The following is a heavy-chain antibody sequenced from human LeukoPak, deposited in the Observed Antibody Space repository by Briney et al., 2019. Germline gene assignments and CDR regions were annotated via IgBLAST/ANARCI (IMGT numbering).Heavy chain of an antibody. D-gene: IGHD2-2*01. Sequence: GASVKVSCKASGYTFTSYGISWVRQAPGQGLEWMGWISAYNGNTNYAQKLQGRVTMTTDTSTSTAYMELRSLRSDDTAVYYCASVYCSSTSCYGYYYFDYWGQGTLVTVSS. CDR3: ASVYCSSTSCYGYYYFDY. V-gene: IGHV1-18*01. CDR1: GYTFTSYG. J-gene: IGHJ4*02. CDR2: ISAYNGNT.